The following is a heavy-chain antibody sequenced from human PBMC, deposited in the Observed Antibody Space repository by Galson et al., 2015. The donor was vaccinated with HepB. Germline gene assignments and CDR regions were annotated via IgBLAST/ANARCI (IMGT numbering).Heavy chain of an antibody. Sequence: SLRLSCAASGFTFSSYAMHWVRQAPGKGLEWVAVISYDGSNKYYADSVKGRFTISRDNSKNTLYLQMNSLRGEDTAVYYCARALSGSYYSLYYYYGMDVWGQGTTVTVSS. CDR1: GFTFSSYA. CDR2: ISYDGSNK. J-gene: IGHJ6*02. V-gene: IGHV3-30-3*01. CDR3: ARALSGSYYSLYYYYGMDV. D-gene: IGHD3-10*01.